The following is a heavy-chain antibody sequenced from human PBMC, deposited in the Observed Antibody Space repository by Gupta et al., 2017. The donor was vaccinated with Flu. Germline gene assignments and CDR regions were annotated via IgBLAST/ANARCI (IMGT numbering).Heavy chain of an antibody. CDR2: ISWGSTNN. Sequence: FDDYSSYWCRQAPGKGLEWVSGISWGSTNNDFAASVERRFTISRDNARNSLYLQMNSLRPEDTALYYCAKGVGDNTSKVYWGQGTLVTVAS. D-gene: IGHD3-16*01. CDR1: FDDYS. CDR3: AKGVGDNTSKVY. V-gene: IGHV3-9*01. J-gene: IGHJ4*02.